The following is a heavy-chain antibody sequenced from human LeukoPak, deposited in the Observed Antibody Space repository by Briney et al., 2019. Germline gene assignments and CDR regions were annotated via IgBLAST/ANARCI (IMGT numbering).Heavy chain of an antibody. D-gene: IGHD1-26*01. Sequence: PSETLSLTCAVYGGSFSGYYWSCIRQPPGKGLECIGEINHSGSTNYNPSLKSRVTISVDTSKNQFSLKLSSVTAADTAVYYCARGHRIVGATSPDYWGQGTLVTVSS. J-gene: IGHJ4*02. CDR3: ARGHRIVGATSPDY. CDR2: INHSGST. V-gene: IGHV4-34*01. CDR1: GGSFSGYY.